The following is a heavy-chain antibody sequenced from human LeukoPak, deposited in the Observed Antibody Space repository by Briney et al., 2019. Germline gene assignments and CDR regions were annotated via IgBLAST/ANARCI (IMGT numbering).Heavy chain of an antibody. CDR2: ISESGGRT. V-gene: IGHV3-23*01. D-gene: IGHD3-22*01. Sequence: GRSLRLSCAVSGMTLSNYGMSWVREAPGKGLGWGAGISESGGRTNYADSEKGRFTISRDNPKNTLYLKMNSLRAEATAVYFCAKRGVVIRVILVGFHKEAYYFDSWGQGALVTVSS. CDR1: GMTLSNYG. J-gene: IGHJ4*02. CDR3: AKRGVVIRVILVGFHKEAYYFDS.